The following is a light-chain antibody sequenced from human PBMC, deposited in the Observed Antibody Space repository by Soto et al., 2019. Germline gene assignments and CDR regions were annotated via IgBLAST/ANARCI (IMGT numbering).Light chain of an antibody. J-gene: IGLJ1*01. CDR1: SRDVGGYNS. CDR3: LSYTASSNFV. Sequence: QSALTQPASASGSPGQSVTISCTGTSRDVGGYNSVSWYQQHPGKAPKLIVVQVSFRPSAVSDRFSGSKSDNTASLTISGLQAEDEADYYCLSYTASSNFVFGTGTKLTVL. CDR2: QVS. V-gene: IGLV2-14*03.